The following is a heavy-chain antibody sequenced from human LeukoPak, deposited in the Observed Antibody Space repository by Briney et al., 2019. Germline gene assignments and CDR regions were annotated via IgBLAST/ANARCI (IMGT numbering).Heavy chain of an antibody. CDR3: ARDSPRGRYYYYYGMDV. CDR1: GFTFSSYS. V-gene: IGHV3-21*01. Sequence: GGSLRLSCAASGFTFSSYSMNWVRQAPGKGLEWVSSISSSSSYIYYADSVKGRFTISRDNAKNSLYLQMNSLRAEDTAVYYCARDSPRGRYYYYYGMDVWGQGTTVTVSS. CDR2: ISSSSSYI. D-gene: IGHD3-10*01. J-gene: IGHJ6*02.